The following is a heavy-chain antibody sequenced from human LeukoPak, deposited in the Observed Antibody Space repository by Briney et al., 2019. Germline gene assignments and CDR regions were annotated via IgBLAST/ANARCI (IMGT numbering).Heavy chain of an antibody. J-gene: IGHJ3*02. D-gene: IGHD2-15*01. CDR1: GYTFTSYY. Sequence: ASVKVSCKASGYTFTSYYMHWVRQATGQGLEWMGWMNPNSGNTGYAQKFQGRVTMTRDTSISTAYMELSSLRSEDTAVYYCARVQTGPYCSGDICYSRDAFDIWGQGTMVTVSS. CDR3: ARVQTGPYCSGDICYSRDAFDI. CDR2: MNPNSGNT. V-gene: IGHV1-8*02.